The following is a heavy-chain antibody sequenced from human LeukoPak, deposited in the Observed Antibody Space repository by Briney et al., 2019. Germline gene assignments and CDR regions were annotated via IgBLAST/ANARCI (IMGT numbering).Heavy chain of an antibody. J-gene: IGHJ1*01. CDR1: GFTFSDYW. D-gene: IGHD3-3*01. V-gene: IGHV3-74*01. CDR2: IKSDGSRI. CDR3: AFLPPGH. Sequence: GGSLRLSCAAPGFTFSDYWMDWVRQAPGKGLGWVSRIKSDGSRITYADSVRGRFTISRDNAKNTLYLQMNSLRAEDTAVYYCAFLPPGHWGQGTLVTVSS.